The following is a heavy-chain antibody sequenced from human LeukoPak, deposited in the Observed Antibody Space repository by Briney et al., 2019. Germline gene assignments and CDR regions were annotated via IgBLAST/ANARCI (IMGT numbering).Heavy chain of an antibody. V-gene: IGHV3-15*01. Sequence: GGSLRLSCAASGLTFSSAWMGWVRQAPGKGLEWVGRIKSRAAGGTTDYAAPVKGRFIISRDDSETTVFLQMNSLKTEDTAVYFCTTDRGITDLPLFGNWGQGTLVTVPS. J-gene: IGHJ4*02. CDR3: TTDRGITDLPLFGN. D-gene: IGHD3-10*01. CDR1: GLTFSSAW. CDR2: IKSRAAGGTT.